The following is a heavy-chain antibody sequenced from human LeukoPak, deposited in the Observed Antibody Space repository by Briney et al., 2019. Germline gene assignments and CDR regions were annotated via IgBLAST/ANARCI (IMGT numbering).Heavy chain of an antibody. V-gene: IGHV3-33*01. Sequence: GGSLRLSCAASGFTFSSYGMHWVRQAPGKGLGWVAVIWYDGSNKYYADSVKGRFTISRDNSKNTLYLQMNSLRAEDTAVYYCARDDCSGGSCYLGFDPWGQGTLVTVSS. CDR3: ARDDCSGGSCYLGFDP. CDR2: IWYDGSNK. J-gene: IGHJ5*02. CDR1: GFTFSSYG. D-gene: IGHD2-15*01.